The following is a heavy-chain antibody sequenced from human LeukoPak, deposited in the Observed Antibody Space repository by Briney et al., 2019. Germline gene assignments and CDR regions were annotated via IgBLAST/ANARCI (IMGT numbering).Heavy chain of an antibody. V-gene: IGHV3-11*06. CDR3: ARDRKDQWLLLAGAFDI. CDR2: ISSSSSYI. Sequence: KPGGSLRLSCAASGFTFSDYYMSWIRQAPGKGLEWVSSISSSSSYIYYADSVKGRFTISRDNAKNSLYLQMNSLRAEDTAVYYCARDRKDQWLLLAGAFDIWGQGTMVTVSS. J-gene: IGHJ3*02. CDR1: GFTFSDYY. D-gene: IGHD3-22*01.